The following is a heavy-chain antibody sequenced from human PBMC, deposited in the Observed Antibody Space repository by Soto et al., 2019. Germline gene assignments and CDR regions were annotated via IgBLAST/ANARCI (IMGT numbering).Heavy chain of an antibody. CDR3: AKNSGWFNT. CDR1: GFPFSSTD. Sequence: TGGSLRLSCAASGFPFSSTDMTWVRQAPGKGLDWVSTIDGSGGTTYYADSVKGRFTIPRDNSMNTVYLQMNSLRADDTALYYCAKNSGWFNTWGQGALVTVSS. V-gene: IGHV3-23*01. J-gene: IGHJ5*02. CDR2: IDGSGGTT. D-gene: IGHD3-10*01.